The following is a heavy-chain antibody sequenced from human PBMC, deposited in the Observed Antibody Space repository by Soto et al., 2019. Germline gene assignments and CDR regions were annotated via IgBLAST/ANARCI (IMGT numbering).Heavy chain of an antibody. J-gene: IGHJ6*02. Sequence: ASVKVSCKASGYTFISYGISWVRQAPGQGLGWMGWISGYNGNTKYAQKLQGRVTITRDTSASTAYMELSSLRSEDTAVYYCARDPSYYGMDVWGQGTTVTVSS. CDR3: ARDPSYYGMDV. CDR1: GYTFISYG. V-gene: IGHV1-18*01. CDR2: ISGYNGNT.